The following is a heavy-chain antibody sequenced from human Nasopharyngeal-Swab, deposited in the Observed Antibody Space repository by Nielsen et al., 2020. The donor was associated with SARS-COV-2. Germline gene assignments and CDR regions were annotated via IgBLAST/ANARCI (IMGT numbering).Heavy chain of an antibody. Sequence: WIRQPTGKGLEWIGSIYYSGSTYYNPSLKSRVTISVDTSKTQFSLKLSSVTAADTAVYYCARGEPYSDSSGYYLGVYAFDIWGQGTMVTVSS. CDR2: IYYSGST. J-gene: IGHJ3*02. CDR3: ARGEPYSDSSGYYLGVYAFDI. D-gene: IGHD3-22*01. V-gene: IGHV4-39*07.